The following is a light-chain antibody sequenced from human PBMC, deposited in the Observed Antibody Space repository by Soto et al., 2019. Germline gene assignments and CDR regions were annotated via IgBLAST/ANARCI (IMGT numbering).Light chain of an antibody. V-gene: IGKV3-15*01. CDR1: NF. Sequence: NFLAWYQQKPGQAPRLLIYGSSTRASDIPARFSGSGSETEFTLAISSLQSEDFAVYYCQHYSDWQPWTFGPGTKVDNK. CDR3: QHYSDWQPWT. CDR2: GSS. J-gene: IGKJ1*01.